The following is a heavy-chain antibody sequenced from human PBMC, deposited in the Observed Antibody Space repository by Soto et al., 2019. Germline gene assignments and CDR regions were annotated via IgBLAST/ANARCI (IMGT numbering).Heavy chain of an antibody. Sequence: QVQLVQSGAEVKKPGASVEVSCKASGYTFTTYYIHWGRHAPGQGLEWMGVINPGGVSTKYAQKFQDRLTMTSDTSTSTVYMDLSSLRSEDTAVYFCARGGNGDNVGYWYFDLWGRGTQVTVSP. CDR2: INPGGVST. D-gene: IGHD4-17*01. V-gene: IGHV1-46*01. CDR3: ARGGNGDNVGYWYFDL. J-gene: IGHJ2*01. CDR1: GYTFTTYY.